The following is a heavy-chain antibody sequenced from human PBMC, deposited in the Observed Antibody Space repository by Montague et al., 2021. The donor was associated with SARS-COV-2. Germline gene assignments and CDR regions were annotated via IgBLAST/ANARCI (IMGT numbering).Heavy chain of an antibody. V-gene: IGHV3-11*06. D-gene: IGHD3-3*01. CDR2: ICSSGSYR. CDR1: GFTLRNYY. J-gene: IGHJ2*01. CDR3: ARDYDVWNDYPKWFFDL. Sequence: SLRLSCAASGFTLRNYYISWIRQAPGKGLEWVSYICSSGSYRDYADSVKGRFTIFRDTGRNSVHLQIDSLRAEDTAVYYCARDYDVWNDYPKWFFDLWGRGTLVTVSS.